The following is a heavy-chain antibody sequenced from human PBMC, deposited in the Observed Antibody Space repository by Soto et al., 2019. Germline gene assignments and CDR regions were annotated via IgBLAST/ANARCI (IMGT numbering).Heavy chain of an antibody. J-gene: IGHJ5*02. CDR3: AGEGIPASSPSVCFDP. CDR1: GGTYSSYA. Sequence: QVQLVQSGAEVKKPGSSVKVSCKASGGTYSSYAISWVRQAPGQGLEWMGGIIPIFGTANYAQKFQGRVTITGAKSPGKAKMGLSSLRSEKRAVYYCAGEGIPASSPSVCFDPWGQGTLSPSPQ. CDR2: IIPIFGTA. V-gene: IGHV1-69*06. D-gene: IGHD6-13*01.